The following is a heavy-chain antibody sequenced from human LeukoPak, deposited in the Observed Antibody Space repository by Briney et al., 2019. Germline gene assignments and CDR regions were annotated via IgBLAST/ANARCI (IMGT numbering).Heavy chain of an antibody. Sequence: GGSLRLSCAASGFTFSNYVMSWVRQAPGKGLEWVSVISGSGSFAYYADSVKGRFTISRDNSEYTMYLQMNGLRAEDTAVYYCAKCYSNNWSDAFDIWGQGTMVTVSS. J-gene: IGHJ3*02. CDR3: AKCYSNNWSDAFDI. CDR2: ISGSGSFA. D-gene: IGHD6-13*01. V-gene: IGHV3-23*01. CDR1: GFTFSNYV.